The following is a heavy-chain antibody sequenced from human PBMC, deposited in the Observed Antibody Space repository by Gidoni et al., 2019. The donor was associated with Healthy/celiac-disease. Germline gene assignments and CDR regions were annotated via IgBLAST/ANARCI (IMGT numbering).Heavy chain of an antibody. D-gene: IGHD3-22*01. V-gene: IGHV1-46*03. CDR2: INPSGGST. J-gene: IGHJ4*02. CDR3: ARDRSRYYYDSSGYYSEFDY. CDR1: GYTFTSYS. Sequence: QVQLVQSGAEVKKPGASVKVSCKASGYTFTSYSMHWVRQAHGQGLEWMGIINPSGGSTSYAQKFQGRVTMTRYTSTSTVYMELSSLRSEDTAVYYCARDRSRYYYDSSGYYSEFDYWGQGTLVTVSS.